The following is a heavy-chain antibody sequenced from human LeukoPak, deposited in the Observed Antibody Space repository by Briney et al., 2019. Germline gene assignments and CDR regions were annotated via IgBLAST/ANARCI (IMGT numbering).Heavy chain of an antibody. V-gene: IGHV1-24*01. D-gene: IGHD3-10*01. CDR2: FGPQVGET. CDR1: GSSLTKIS. J-gene: IGHJ4*02. CDR3: ATGAMVYEY. Sequence: ASVKVSCKVSGSSLTKISIDWVRQAPGKGLECMGTFGPQVGETIYAQKLQGRLNMTADTSTDTAYMEINSLQSEDTAVYYCATGAMVYEYWGQGTLVTVSS.